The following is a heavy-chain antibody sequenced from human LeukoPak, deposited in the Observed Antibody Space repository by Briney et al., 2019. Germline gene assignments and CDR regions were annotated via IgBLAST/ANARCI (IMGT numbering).Heavy chain of an antibody. D-gene: IGHD2-2*02. Sequence: ASVKVSCKASGGTFSSYAISWVRQAPGQGLEWMGGIIPIFGTANYAQKFQGRVTITADESTSTAYMELSSPRSEDTAVYYCAGNIVVVPAAIRGDYYYYYYMDVWGKGTTVTVSS. J-gene: IGHJ6*03. CDR2: IIPIFGTA. V-gene: IGHV1-69*13. CDR3: AGNIVVVPAAIRGDYYYYYYMDV. CDR1: GGTFSSYA.